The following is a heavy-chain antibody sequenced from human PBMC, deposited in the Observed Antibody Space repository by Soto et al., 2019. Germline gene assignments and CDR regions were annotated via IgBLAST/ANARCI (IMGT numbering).Heavy chain of an antibody. J-gene: IGHJ5*02. CDR3: ARASGVRAVAGTETSWFDP. V-gene: IGHV4-34*01. D-gene: IGHD6-19*01. CDR2: INHSGST. CDR1: GGSFSCYY. Sequence: SETLSLTCAVYGGSFSCYYWSWIRQPPGKGLEWIGEINHSGSTNYNPSLKSRVTISVDKSKNQFSLKLSSVTAADTAVYYCARASGVRAVAGTETSWFDPWGQGTLVTVSS.